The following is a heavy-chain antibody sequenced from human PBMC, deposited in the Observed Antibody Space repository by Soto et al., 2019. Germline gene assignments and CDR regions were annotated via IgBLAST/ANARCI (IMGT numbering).Heavy chain of an antibody. CDR3: AKDGPYYYDSTYAFDI. V-gene: IGHV3-30*18. Sequence: QVQLVESGGGVVQPGRSLRLSCAASGFTFSSYGMHWVRQAPGKGLEWVAVISYDGSNKYYADSVKGRFTISRDNSKNTLYLQMNSLRAEDTAVYYCAKDGPYYYDSTYAFDIWGQGTMVTLSS. D-gene: IGHD3-22*01. CDR2: ISYDGSNK. CDR1: GFTFSSYG. J-gene: IGHJ3*02.